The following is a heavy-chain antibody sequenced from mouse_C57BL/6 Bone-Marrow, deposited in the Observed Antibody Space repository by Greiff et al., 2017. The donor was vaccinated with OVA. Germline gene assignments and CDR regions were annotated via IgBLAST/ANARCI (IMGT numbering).Heavy chain of an antibody. Sequence: QVQLKQPGAELVKPGASVKMSCKASGYTFTSYWITWVKQRPGQGLEWIGDIYPGSGSTNYNEKFKSKATLTVDTSSSTAYMQLSSLTSEDSAVYYCARSGITTVVGDYFDYWGQGTTLTVSS. J-gene: IGHJ2*01. CDR1: GYTFTSYW. V-gene: IGHV1-55*01. D-gene: IGHD1-1*01. CDR3: ARSGITTVVGDYFDY. CDR2: IYPGSGST.